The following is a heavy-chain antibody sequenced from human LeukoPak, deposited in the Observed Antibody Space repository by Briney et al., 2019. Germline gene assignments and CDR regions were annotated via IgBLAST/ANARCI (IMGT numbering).Heavy chain of an antibody. CDR1: GYTFTSYG. J-gene: IGHJ4*02. V-gene: IGHV1-18*01. CDR2: ISAYNGNT. Sequence: ASVKVSCKASGYTFTSYGISWVRQAPGQGLEWMGWISAYNGNTNNAQKLQGRVTMTTDTSTSTAYMELRSLRSDDTAVYYCARDLRSHYYDSSGYYGPLSMDWGQGTLVTVSS. CDR3: ARDLRSHYYDSSGYYGPLSMD. D-gene: IGHD3-22*01.